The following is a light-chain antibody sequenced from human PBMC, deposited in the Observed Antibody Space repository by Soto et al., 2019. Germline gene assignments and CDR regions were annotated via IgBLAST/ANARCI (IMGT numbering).Light chain of an antibody. CDR3: SSYTTSSIYV. Sequence: QSVLTQPASVSGSPGQSITISCTGTSSDVGAYNYVSWYQQHPGKAPKLMIFEVSNRPSGVSNRFSASKSGNTASLTISGLQAEDEADYYCSSYTTSSIYVFRTGTKVTVL. CDR2: EVS. J-gene: IGLJ1*01. CDR1: SSDVGAYNY. V-gene: IGLV2-14*01.